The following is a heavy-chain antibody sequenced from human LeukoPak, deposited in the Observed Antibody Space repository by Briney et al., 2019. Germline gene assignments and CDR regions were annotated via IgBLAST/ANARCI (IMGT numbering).Heavy chain of an antibody. J-gene: IGHJ4*02. CDR1: GGAFSGYY. CDR3: VRGSRVYCGGDCYYY. CDR2: INPSGST. D-gene: IGHD2-21*02. V-gene: IGHV4-34*01. Sequence: SETLSLTCTVFGGAFSGYYWSWIRQPPDKGLEWIGEINPSGSTNYNPSLKTRATISTDTSKNHFSLSLNSVTAADTGVYYCVRGSRVYCGGDCYYYWGQGTLVTVSS.